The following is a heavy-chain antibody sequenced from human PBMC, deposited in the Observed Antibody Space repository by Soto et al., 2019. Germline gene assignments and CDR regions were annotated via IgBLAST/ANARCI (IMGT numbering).Heavy chain of an antibody. V-gene: IGHV3-48*02. J-gene: IGHJ5*02. CDR2: ISSSSTI. D-gene: IGHD3-16*01. CDR3: ARGSTWGAAWFDP. Sequence: EVQLVESGGGLVQPGVSLRLSCAASGFTFSSYSMNWVRQAPGTGLEWVSYISSSSTIYYADSVKGRFTISRDNAKSSLYLQMNSLRDEDTAVYYCARGSTWGAAWFDPWGQGTLVTVSS. CDR1: GFTFSSYS.